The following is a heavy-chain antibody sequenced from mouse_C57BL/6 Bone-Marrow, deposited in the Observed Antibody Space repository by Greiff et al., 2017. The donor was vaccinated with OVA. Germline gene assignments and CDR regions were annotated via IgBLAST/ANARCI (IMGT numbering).Heavy chain of an antibody. D-gene: IGHD2-4*01. CDR3: ARSPNDYDAWFAY. CDR2: IYPRDGSP. V-gene: IGHV1-78*01. Sequence: VQLQQSDAELVKPGASVKISCKVSGYTFTDHTIHWMKQRPEQGLEWIGYIYPRDGSPKYNEKFKGQATLTADKSSSTAYMQLNSLTSEDSAVYFCARSPNDYDAWFAYWGQGTLVTVSA. CDR1: GYTFTDHT. J-gene: IGHJ3*01.